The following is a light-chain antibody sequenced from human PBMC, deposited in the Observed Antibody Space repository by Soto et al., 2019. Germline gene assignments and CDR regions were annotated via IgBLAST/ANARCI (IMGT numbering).Light chain of an antibody. CDR2: AAS. CDR1: QTIMTY. Sequence: DIQMTQSPSSLSASVGDEVTITCRASQTIMTYLNWYQLKPGKPPRLLIYAASSLQSGVPSRFSGSGSGTDFTLTISSLQPEDFATYSCQQYNSYWTFGQGTKVDIK. J-gene: IGKJ1*01. V-gene: IGKV1-39*01. CDR3: QQYNSYWT.